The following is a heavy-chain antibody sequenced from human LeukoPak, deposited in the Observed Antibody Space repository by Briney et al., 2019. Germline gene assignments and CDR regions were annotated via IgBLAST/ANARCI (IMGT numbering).Heavy chain of an antibody. Sequence: PGGSLRLSCAASGFTVSSNYMSWVRQAPGKGLEWVSVIYSGGSTYYADSVKGRFTISRDNSKNTLYLQMNSLRAEDTAVYYCAKDLSLGDYVPYYLDYWGQGTLVTVSS. J-gene: IGHJ4*02. CDR3: AKDLSLGDYVPYYLDY. CDR2: IYSGGST. V-gene: IGHV3-53*01. D-gene: IGHD4-17*01. CDR1: GFTVSSNY.